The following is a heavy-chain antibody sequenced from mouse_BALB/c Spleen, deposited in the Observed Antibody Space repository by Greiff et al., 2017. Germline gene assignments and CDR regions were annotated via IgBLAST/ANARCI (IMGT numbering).Heavy chain of an antibody. D-gene: IGHD4-1*01. CDR3: ARGNWDWYFDV. CDR2: INSNGGST. V-gene: IGHV5-6-3*01. CDR1: GFTFSSYG. J-gene: IGHJ1*01. Sequence: EVKLVESGGGLVQPGGSLKLSCAASGFTFSSYGMSWVRQTPDKRLELVATINSNGGSTYYPDSVKGRFTISRDNAKNTLYLQMSSLKSEDTAMYYCARGNWDWYFDVWGAGTTVTVSS.